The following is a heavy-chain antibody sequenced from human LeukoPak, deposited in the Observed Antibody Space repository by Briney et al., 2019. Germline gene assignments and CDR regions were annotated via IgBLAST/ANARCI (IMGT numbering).Heavy chain of an antibody. J-gene: IGHJ4*02. CDR2: IYSSGST. Sequence: PSETLSLTCTVSGGSISSYYWSWIRQPPGKGLEWIGYIYSSGSTDYNPSLKSRVTISVDTSMNQFSLKLTSVTAADTAVYYCVRRGPGGPFDYWGQGTPVTVSS. CDR1: GGSISSYY. D-gene: IGHD3-16*01. CDR3: VRRGPGGPFDY. V-gene: IGHV4-59*08.